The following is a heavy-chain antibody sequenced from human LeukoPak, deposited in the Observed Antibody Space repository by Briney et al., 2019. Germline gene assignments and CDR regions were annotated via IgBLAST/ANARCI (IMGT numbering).Heavy chain of an antibody. CDR2: VNGDGIST. J-gene: IGHJ4*02. V-gene: IGHV3-74*01. CDR1: GFAFSSYW. Sequence: PGGSLRLSCAASGFAFSSYWMHWVRQAPGKGLVWVSRVNGDGISTRYADSVRGRFTISRDNAKNTLYLQMSSLRAEDTAVYFCVRAFGYNSDYFDYWGQGALVTVSS. D-gene: IGHD5-24*01. CDR3: VRAFGYNSDYFDY.